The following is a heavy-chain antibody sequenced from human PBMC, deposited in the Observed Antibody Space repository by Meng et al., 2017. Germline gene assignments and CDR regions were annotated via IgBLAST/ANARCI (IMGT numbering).Heavy chain of an antibody. D-gene: IGHD3-10*01. Sequence: GESLKISCTASGFTFSSFAMSWVRQAPGKGLEWVSGISGSGGGTFYADSVKGRFSLSRNNTKNTLYLQMSSLRAEETAVYYGAKDSSSGSGCYTWGTFDFWGQGSMVTVSS. CDR2: ISGSGGGT. V-gene: IGHV3-23*01. CDR1: GFTFSSFA. J-gene: IGHJ3*01. CDR3: AKDSSSGSGCYTWGTFDF.